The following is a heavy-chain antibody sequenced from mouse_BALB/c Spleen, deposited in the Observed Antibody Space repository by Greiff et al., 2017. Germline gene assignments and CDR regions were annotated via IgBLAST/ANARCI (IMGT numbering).Heavy chain of an antibody. V-gene: IGHV14-3*02. CDR3: ARYYYGNYNWYFDV. J-gene: IGHJ1*01. CDR2: IDPANGNT. CDR1: GFNIKDTY. D-gene: IGHD2-1*01. Sequence: VQLQQSGAELVKPGASVKLSCTASGFNIKDTYMHWVKQRPEQGLEWIGRIDPANGNTKYDPKFQGKATITADTSSNTAYLQLSSLTSEDTAVYYCARYYYGNYNWYFDVWGAGTTVTVSS.